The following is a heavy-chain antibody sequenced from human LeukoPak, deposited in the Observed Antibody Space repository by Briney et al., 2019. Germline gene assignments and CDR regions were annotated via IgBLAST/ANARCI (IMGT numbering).Heavy chain of an antibody. J-gene: IGHJ3*02. Sequence: SETLSLTCTVSGGSISSGDYYWSWIRQPPGKGLEWIGYIYYSGSTYYNPSLKSRVTISVDTSKNQFSLKLSSVTAADTAVYYCARDLPPGSSSPFPLYDAFDIWGQGTMVTVSS. CDR1: GGSISSGDYY. CDR2: IYYSGST. V-gene: IGHV4-30-4*08. D-gene: IGHD6-6*01. CDR3: ARDLPPGSSSPFPLYDAFDI.